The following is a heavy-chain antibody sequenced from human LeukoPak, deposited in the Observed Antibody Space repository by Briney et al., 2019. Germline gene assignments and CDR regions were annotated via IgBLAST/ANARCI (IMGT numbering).Heavy chain of an antibody. V-gene: IGHV3-30*18. CDR2: ISYDGSNK. D-gene: IGHD6-19*01. CDR1: GFTFSSYG. CDR3: AKGEPGPLAVAGRSYYYYGMDV. Sequence: GGSLRLSCAASGFTFSSYGMHWVRQAPGKGLEWVAVISYDGSNKYYADSVKGRFTISRGNSKNTLYLQMNSLRAEDTAVYYCAKGEPGPLAVAGRSYYYYGMDVWGQGTTVTVSS. J-gene: IGHJ6*02.